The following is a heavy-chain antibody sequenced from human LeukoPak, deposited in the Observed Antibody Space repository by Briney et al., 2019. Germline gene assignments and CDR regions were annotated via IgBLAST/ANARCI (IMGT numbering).Heavy chain of an antibody. CDR2: ISASGQTI. J-gene: IGHJ6*03. D-gene: IGHD7-27*01. CDR1: GFSFSTYE. CDR3: ARAWGYYYYMDV. V-gene: IGHV3-48*03. Sequence: GGSLRLSCAASGFSFSTYEFHWVRHAPGKGLEWVSYISASGQTIYYADSVRGRFTISRDNAKNSLYLQMNSLRAEDTAVYYCARAWGYYYYMDVWGKGTTVTISS.